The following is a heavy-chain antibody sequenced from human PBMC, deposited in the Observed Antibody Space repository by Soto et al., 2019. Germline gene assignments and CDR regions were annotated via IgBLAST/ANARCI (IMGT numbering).Heavy chain of an antibody. CDR3: ARSYRDAFDI. CDR1: GGSFSGYY. J-gene: IGHJ3*02. V-gene: IGHV4-34*01. Sequence: SETLSLTCAVYGGSFSGYYWSWIRQPPGKGLEWIGEINHSGSTNYNPSLKSRVTISVDTSKNQFSLKLSSVTAADTAVYYCARSYRDAFDIWGKGAMVT. CDR2: INHSGST.